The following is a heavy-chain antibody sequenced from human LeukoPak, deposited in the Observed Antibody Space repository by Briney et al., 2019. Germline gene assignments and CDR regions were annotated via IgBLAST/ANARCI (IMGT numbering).Heavy chain of an antibody. CDR1: GYTFTCYY. CDR3: ARDRTTVTIFDY. D-gene: IGHD4-17*01. Sequence: ASVKVSCTASGYTFTCYYMHWFRQAPGQGLEWMGWINPSSDGTKYAQMFQGRVTMTGDTSISTAYMELSRLRSDDTAVYYCARDRTTVTIFDYWGQGTLVTVSS. CDR2: INPSSDGT. J-gene: IGHJ4*02. V-gene: IGHV1-2*02.